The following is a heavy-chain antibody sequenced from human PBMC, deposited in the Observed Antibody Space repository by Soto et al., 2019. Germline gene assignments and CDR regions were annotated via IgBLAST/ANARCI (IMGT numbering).Heavy chain of an antibody. J-gene: IGHJ4*02. V-gene: IGHV3-21*01. CDR3: AREQNSRYTIGFDY. D-gene: IGHD3-16*01. Sequence: GGSLRLSCAASGFTFSSYSMNWVGQAPGKGLEWVSSISSSSSYIYYADSVKGRFTISRDNAKNSLYLQMNSLRAEDMAVYYCAREQNSRYTIGFDYWGQGTLVTVSS. CDR2: ISSSSSYI. CDR1: GFTFSSYS.